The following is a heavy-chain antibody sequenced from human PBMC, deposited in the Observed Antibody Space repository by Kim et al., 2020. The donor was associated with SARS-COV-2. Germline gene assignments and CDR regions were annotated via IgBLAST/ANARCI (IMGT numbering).Heavy chain of an antibody. Sequence: GGSLRLSCAASGFTFSSYAMSWVRQAPGKGLEWVSAISGSGGSTYYADSVKGRFTISRDNSKNTLYLQMNSLRAEDTAVYYCAKFIMSRGWFGELYQRVYFDYWGQGTLVTVSS. J-gene: IGHJ4*02. CDR3: AKFIMSRGWFGELYQRVYFDY. V-gene: IGHV3-23*01. CDR2: ISGSGGST. D-gene: IGHD3-10*01. CDR1: GFTFSSYA.